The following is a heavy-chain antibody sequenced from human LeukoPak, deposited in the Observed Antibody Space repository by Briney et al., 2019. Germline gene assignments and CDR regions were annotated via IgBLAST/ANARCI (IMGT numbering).Heavy chain of an antibody. J-gene: IGHJ4*02. V-gene: IGHV4-39*01. D-gene: IGHD3-16*02. CDR1: GGSISSSSYY. Sequence: PSETLSLTCTVSGGSISSSSYYWGWTRQPPGKGLEWIGSIYYSGSTYYNPSLKSRVTISVDTSKNQFSLKLSSVTAADTAVYYCARAIMITFGGVIDFDYWGQGTLVTVSS. CDR3: ARAIMITFGGVIDFDY. CDR2: IYYSGST.